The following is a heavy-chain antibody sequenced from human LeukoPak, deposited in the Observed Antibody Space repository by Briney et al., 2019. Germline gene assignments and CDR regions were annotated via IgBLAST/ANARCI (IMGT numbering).Heavy chain of an antibody. CDR1: SGSINNHY. D-gene: IGHD5-18*01. J-gene: IGHJ4*02. V-gene: IGHV4-59*11. Sequence: PSETLSLTCIVSSGSINNHYWSWIRQPPGKGLEWIGYIYDSWNTNYNPSLQSRVTISMDASRNQFSLNLTSVTAADTVVYCARDQIGYGLDYWGQGTLVTVSS. CDR2: IYDSWNT. CDR3: ARDQIGYGLDY.